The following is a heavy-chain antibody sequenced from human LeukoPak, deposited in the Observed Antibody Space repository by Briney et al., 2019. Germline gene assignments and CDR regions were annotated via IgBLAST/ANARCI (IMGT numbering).Heavy chain of an antibody. D-gene: IGHD3-10*01. V-gene: IGHV3-30*02. Sequence: PGGSLRLSCAASGFTFSSYGMHTVRQAPGKGLEWVAFIRYDGSNKYYADSVKGRFTISRDNSKNTLYLQMNSLRAEDTAVYYCAKALGGASDAFDIWGQGTMVTVSS. J-gene: IGHJ3*02. CDR3: AKALGGASDAFDI. CDR1: GFTFSSYG. CDR2: IRYDGSNK.